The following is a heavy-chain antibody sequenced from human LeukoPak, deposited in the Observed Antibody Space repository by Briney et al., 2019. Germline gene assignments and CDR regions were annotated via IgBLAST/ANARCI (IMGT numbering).Heavy chain of an antibody. D-gene: IGHD3-16*01. Sequence: PGGSLRLSCAVSGFTVSSNYMSWVRQAPGKGLEWVSAISGSGGSTYYADSVKGRFTISRDNSKNTLYLQMNSLRAEDTAVYYCAKDAAMGDDYWGQGTLVTVSS. CDR1: GFTVSSNY. V-gene: IGHV3-23*01. J-gene: IGHJ4*02. CDR3: AKDAAMGDDY. CDR2: ISGSGGST.